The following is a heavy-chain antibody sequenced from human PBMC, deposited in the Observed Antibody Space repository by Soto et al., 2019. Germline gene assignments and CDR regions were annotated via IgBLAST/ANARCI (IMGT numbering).Heavy chain of an antibody. J-gene: IGHJ3*02. CDR3: ARNTNWHDDAFDI. CDR1: GYPFTIYG. CDR2: ISAGDGDT. V-gene: IGHV1-3*01. Sequence: QVQLVQSGAEVKKPGASVKVSCKASGYPFTIYGLHWVRQAPGRSLEWMGCISAGDGDTKYSQKFQGRVTITRDTSASAAYMELYTLTSEDTAVYYCARNTNWHDDAFDIWGPGTLVTVSS. D-gene: IGHD1-1*01.